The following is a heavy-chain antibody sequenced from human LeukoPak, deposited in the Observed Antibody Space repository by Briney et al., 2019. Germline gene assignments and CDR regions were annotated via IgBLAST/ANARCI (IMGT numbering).Heavy chain of an antibody. D-gene: IGHD2-8*01. V-gene: IGHV3-64*01. CDR1: GFTFRSYA. Sequence: PGGSLSLSCAASGFTFRSYAMHWVRQAPGKGLEYVSAISSNGGSTYYANSVKGRFTISRDNSKNTQYLQMGSLRAEDMAVYYCARQYCTNGVCYMSTDYWGGGPLVTVSS. J-gene: IGHJ4*02. CDR3: ARQYCTNGVCYMSTDY. CDR2: ISSNGGST.